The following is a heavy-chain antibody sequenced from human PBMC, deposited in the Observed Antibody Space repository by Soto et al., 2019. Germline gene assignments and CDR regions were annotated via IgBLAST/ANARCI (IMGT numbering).Heavy chain of an antibody. V-gene: IGHV2-5*01. CDR2: IYWNDDK. Sequence: QITLKESGPTLVKPTQTLTLTCTFSGFSLSTSGVGVGWIRQPPGKALEWLALIYWNDDKRYSPSLKSRLTITKDTSKYQVVLTMTNMDPVDTATYYCAHRILGRGRSGLRFLEWSPDWFDPWGQGTLVTVSS. CDR1: GFSLSTSGVG. J-gene: IGHJ5*02. CDR3: AHRILGRGRSGLRFLEWSPDWFDP. D-gene: IGHD3-3*01.